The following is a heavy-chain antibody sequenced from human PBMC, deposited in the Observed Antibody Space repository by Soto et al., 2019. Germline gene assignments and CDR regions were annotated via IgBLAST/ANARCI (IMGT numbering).Heavy chain of an antibody. CDR1: GFTFRSYA. V-gene: IGHV3-64*04. CDR3: AIYYYGSGSYVL. D-gene: IGHD3-10*01. CDR2: ITDNGSST. Sequence: HPGGSLRLSCSASGFTFRSYAMHWVRQAPGKGLEYVSAITDNGSSTYYADSVKGRFTISRDNSKNTLYLQMNSLRAEDTAVYYCAIYYYGSGSYVLWGQGTLVTVSS. J-gene: IGHJ4*02.